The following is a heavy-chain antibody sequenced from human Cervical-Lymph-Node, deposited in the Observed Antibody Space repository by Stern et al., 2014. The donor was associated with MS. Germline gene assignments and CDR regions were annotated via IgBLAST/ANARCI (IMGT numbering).Heavy chain of an antibody. CDR2: ITPLFDAT. D-gene: IGHD2-21*01. CDR1: GGTFSTFA. V-gene: IGHV1-69*01. Sequence: DQLVESGAEVKKPGSSVKVSCQTSGGTFSTFAIGWVLQTSGQWLEWMGGITPLFDATNYAQKFQGRLTITADESTRTAYMELSSLRPDDTAMYYCARGDSEAPIYYFDYWGQGTLVTVSS. CDR3: ARGDSEAPIYYFDY. J-gene: IGHJ4*02.